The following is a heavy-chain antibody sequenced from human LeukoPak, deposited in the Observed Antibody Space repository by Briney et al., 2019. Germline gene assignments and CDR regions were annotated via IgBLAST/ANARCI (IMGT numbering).Heavy chain of an antibody. V-gene: IGHV1-2*02. CDR2: INPNSGGT. CDR1: GYTFTSYY. D-gene: IGHD3-9*01. Sequence: GASVKVSCKASGYTFTSYYMHWVRQAPGQGLEWMGWINPNSGGTNYAQKFQGRVTMTRDTSISTAYMELSRLRSDDTAVYYCARVSPDILTGYYPFYYYYMDVWGKGTTVTISS. J-gene: IGHJ6*03. CDR3: ARVSPDILTGYYPFYYYYMDV.